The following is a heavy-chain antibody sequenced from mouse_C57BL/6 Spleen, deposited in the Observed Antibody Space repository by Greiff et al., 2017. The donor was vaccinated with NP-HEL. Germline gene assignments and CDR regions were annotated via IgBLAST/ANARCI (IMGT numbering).Heavy chain of an antibody. CDR1: GFTFSSYA. CDR2: ISSGGDYI. CDR3: TREYYSNYDYFDY. J-gene: IGHJ2*01. Sequence: EVKLMESGEGLVKPGGSLKLSCAASGFTFSSYAMSWVRQTPEKRLEWVAYISSGGDYIYYADTVKGRFTISRDNARNTLYLQMSSLKSEDTAMYYCTREYYSNYDYFDYWGQGTTLTVSS. V-gene: IGHV5-9-1*02. D-gene: IGHD2-5*01.